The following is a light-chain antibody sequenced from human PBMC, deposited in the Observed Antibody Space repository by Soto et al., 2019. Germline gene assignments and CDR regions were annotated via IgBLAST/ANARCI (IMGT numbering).Light chain of an antibody. CDR1: QSVSSN. V-gene: IGKV3-15*01. CDR3: QHYNNWPPWT. Sequence: EIVLTQSPATLSVSPGERATLSCRASQSVSSNLAWYQQKRGQAPRLLIYGASTRATGIPARFSGSGSGREFTLTISSLQSEDFADYYCQHYNNWPPWTFGQGTKVEIK. J-gene: IGKJ1*01. CDR2: GAS.